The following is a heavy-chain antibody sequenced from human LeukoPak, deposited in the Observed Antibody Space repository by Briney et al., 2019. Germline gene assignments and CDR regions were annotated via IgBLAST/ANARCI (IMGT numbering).Heavy chain of an antibody. CDR1: GYTFTSYA. Sequence: EASVKVSCKASGYTFTSYAMHWVRQAPGQRLEWMGWSNAGNGNTKYSQEFQGRVTMTTDTSTSTAYMELRSLRSDDTAVYYCARPNSADYYDSSGYLYWGQGTLVTVSS. CDR2: SNAGNGNT. J-gene: IGHJ4*02. D-gene: IGHD3-22*01. CDR3: ARPNSADYYDSSGYLY. V-gene: IGHV1-3*02.